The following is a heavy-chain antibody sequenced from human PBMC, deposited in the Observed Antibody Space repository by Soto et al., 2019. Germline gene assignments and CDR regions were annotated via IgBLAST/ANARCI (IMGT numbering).Heavy chain of an antibody. Sequence: GGSLRLSCTASGFTFSSRYMSWVRQAPGKGLEWVATIWPDDSDRYYVDSVKGRLTVSRDNAKTSLYLQMNSLRVDDTAMYYCASLLGSVTTFDYWGQGTLVTVSS. J-gene: IGHJ4*02. CDR1: GFTFSSRY. CDR2: IWPDDSDR. V-gene: IGHV3-7*01. D-gene: IGHD1-1*01. CDR3: ASLLGSVTTFDY.